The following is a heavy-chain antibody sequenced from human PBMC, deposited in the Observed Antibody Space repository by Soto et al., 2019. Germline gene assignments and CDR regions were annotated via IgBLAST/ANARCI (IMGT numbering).Heavy chain of an antibody. CDR2: IYYSGRP. Sequence: QVQLQESGPGLVKPSQTLSLTCTVSGGSISSGDYYWSWIRQHPGKGLEWIGYIYYSGRPYYNPSLQSRVTISADQSKNQLSLQLSSVTAADTAVYYCARWWSGSRQGFDPWGQGTLVTVSS. CDR3: ARWWSGSRQGFDP. J-gene: IGHJ5*02. D-gene: IGHD3-3*01. V-gene: IGHV4-31*03. CDR1: GGSISSGDYY.